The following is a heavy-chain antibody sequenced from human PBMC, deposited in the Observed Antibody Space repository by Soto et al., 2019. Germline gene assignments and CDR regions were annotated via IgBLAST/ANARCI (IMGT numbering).Heavy chain of an antibody. CDR3: ARELESSGDAFDS. Sequence: GGSLRLSCAASGFTFSSYSMNWVRQAPGKGLEWVSSISSSSSYIYYADSVKGRFTISRDNAKNSLYLQMNSLRAEDTAVYYCARELESSGDAFDSWGQGTMVTVSS. CDR1: GFTFSSYS. V-gene: IGHV3-21*01. D-gene: IGHD1-1*01. CDR2: ISSSSSYI. J-gene: IGHJ3*02.